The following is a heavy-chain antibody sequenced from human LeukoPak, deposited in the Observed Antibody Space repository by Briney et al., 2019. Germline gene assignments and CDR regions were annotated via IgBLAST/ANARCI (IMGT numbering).Heavy chain of an antibody. CDR1: GFSFSSYG. Sequence: GRSLSLSCAASGFSFSSYGMHWVRQAPGKGLEWVAVIWYDGSNKYYVDSVKGRFTISRDNSKNTLYLQMNSLRAEDTAVYYCARDVSSSFPGWFDPWGQGTLVTVSS. V-gene: IGHV3-33*01. CDR3: ARDVSSSFPGWFDP. D-gene: IGHD6-6*01. J-gene: IGHJ5*02. CDR2: IWYDGSNK.